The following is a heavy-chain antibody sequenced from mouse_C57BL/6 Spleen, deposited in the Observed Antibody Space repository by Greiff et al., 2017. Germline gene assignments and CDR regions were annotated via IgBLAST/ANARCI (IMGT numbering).Heavy chain of an antibody. CDR1: GYTFTSYW. CDR3: ARGRLRQNAMDY. J-gene: IGHJ4*01. V-gene: IGHV1-50*01. Sequence: VKLQQPGAELVKPGASVKLSCKASGYTFTSYWMQWVKQRPGQGLEWIGEIDPSDSYTNYNQKFKGKATLTVDTSSSTAYMQLSSLTSEDSAVYYCARGRLRQNAMDYWGQGTSVTVSS. CDR2: IDPSDSYT. D-gene: IGHD2-2*01.